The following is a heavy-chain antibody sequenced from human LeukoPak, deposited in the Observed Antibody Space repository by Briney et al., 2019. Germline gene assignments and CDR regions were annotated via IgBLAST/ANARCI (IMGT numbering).Heavy chain of an antibody. CDR1: GFTVSSNY. CDR3: AREVGDILTGYYVFDY. CDR2: IYSGGST. V-gene: IGHV3-53*01. J-gene: IGHJ4*02. D-gene: IGHD3-9*01. Sequence: PGGSLRLSCAASGFTVSSNYMSWVRQAPGKGLEWVSVIYSGGSTYYADSVKGRFTIPRDNSKNTLYLQMNSLRAEDTAVYYCAREVGDILTGYYVFDYWGQGTLVTVSS.